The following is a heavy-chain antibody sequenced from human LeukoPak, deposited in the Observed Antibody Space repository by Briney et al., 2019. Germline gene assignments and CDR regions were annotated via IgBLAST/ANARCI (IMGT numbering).Heavy chain of an antibody. V-gene: IGHV1-2*02. Sequence: ASVKVSCKASGYTFTGYYMHWVRQAPGQGPEWMGWINPHSGGTKYAQQFQGRVTMTRDTSISIAYMELFRLRSDDTAVYYCARDRGYVSASPCDYWGQGTLVTVSS. CDR2: INPHSGGT. J-gene: IGHJ4*02. CDR1: GYTFTGYY. CDR3: ARDRGYVSASPCDY. D-gene: IGHD5-12*01.